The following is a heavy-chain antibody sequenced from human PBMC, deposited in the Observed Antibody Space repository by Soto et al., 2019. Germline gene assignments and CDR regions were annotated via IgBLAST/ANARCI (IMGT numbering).Heavy chain of an antibody. CDR2: INPNGGST. Sequence: QVQLVQSGAEVKRPGASVKVSCKASGYTFTTYYMHWVRQAPGQGLEWLGIINPNGGSTTYAQKFQGRVTMTRDTSTSTVYLELSSLRSEDTAVYYCAREGYCSGGTCFHGNCDYWGQGTLVTVSA. CDR3: AREGYCSGGTCFHGNCDY. CDR1: GYTFTTYY. J-gene: IGHJ4*02. V-gene: IGHV1-46*01. D-gene: IGHD2-15*01.